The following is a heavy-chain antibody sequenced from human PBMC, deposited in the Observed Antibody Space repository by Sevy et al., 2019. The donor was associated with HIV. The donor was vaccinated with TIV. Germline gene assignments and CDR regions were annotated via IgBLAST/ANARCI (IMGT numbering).Heavy chain of an antibody. V-gene: IGHV5-51*01. CDR1: GYSFTSYW. D-gene: IGHD3-10*01. J-gene: IGHJ6*03. CDR2: IYPGDSDT. Sequence: GESLKISCKGSGYSFTSYWIGWVRPMPGKGLEWRGIIYPGDSDTRYSPSFQGQVTISGDKSLSTDYLQWSILKASDTAMYYCAIRGYFGRRGGYYYYYMDVWGKGTTVTVSS. CDR3: AIRGYFGRRGGYYYYYMDV.